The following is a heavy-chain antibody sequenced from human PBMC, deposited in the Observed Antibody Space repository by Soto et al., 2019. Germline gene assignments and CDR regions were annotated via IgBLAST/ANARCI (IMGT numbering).Heavy chain of an antibody. V-gene: IGHV3-74*01. CDR2: MNSDGSII. Sequence: PGGSLRLSCAVAGYTFGNHWMHWVRQAPGKGLEWVSRMNSDGSIINYEDSVKGRFTVSRDNAKNTLYLQMNSLRVEDTAVYYCATAEVAYWGQGTLVTLSS. J-gene: IGHJ4*02. CDR3: ATAEVAY. CDR1: GYTFGNHW.